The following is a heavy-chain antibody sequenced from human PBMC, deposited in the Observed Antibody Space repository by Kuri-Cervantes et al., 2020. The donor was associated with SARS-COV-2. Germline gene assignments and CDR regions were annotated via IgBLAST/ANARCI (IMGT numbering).Heavy chain of an antibody. J-gene: IGHJ6*02. CDR1: GYTFTSYY. Sequence: VSVKVSCKAFGYTFTSYYMHWVRQAPGQGLEWMGIINPSGGSTSYAQKFQGRVTMTRDTSTSTVYMELSSLRSEDTAVYYCAREGRNIGYYYGMDVWGQGTTVTVSS. CDR3: AREGRNIGYYYGMDV. D-gene: IGHD1-14*01. V-gene: IGHV1-46*01. CDR2: INPSGGST.